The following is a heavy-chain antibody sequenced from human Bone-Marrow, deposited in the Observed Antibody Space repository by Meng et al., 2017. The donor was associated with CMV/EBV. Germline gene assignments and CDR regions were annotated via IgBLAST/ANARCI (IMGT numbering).Heavy chain of an antibody. V-gene: IGHV3-11*04. CDR2: ISSSGSTI. CDR3: ARDPSAPQYYYGMDV. CDR1: GFTFSDYY. J-gene: IGHJ6*02. Sequence: GESLKISCAASGFTFSDYYMSWIRQAPGKGLEWVSYISSSGSTIYYADSVKGRFTISRDNAKNSLYLQMNSLRAEDTAVYYWARDPSAPQYYYGMDVWGQGTTVTVSS.